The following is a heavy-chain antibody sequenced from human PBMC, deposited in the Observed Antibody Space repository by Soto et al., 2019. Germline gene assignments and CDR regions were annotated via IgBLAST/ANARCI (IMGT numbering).Heavy chain of an antibody. CDR2: ISHLEST. CDR3: ARGGGYDSFDY. V-gene: IGHV4-30-2*06. D-gene: IGHD5-12*01. J-gene: IGHJ4*02. Sequence: TLSVISTDSGACISYGGFSWSWIRQSPGKGLEWIGYISHLESTYFHPSFKSRLTMSIDMTRNQFSIKLSSVTAADMAVYYCARGGGYDSFDYWGQGVLVTASS. CDR1: GACISYGGFS.